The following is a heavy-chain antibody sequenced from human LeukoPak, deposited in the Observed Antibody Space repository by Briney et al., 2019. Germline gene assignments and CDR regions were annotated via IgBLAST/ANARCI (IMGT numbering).Heavy chain of an antibody. J-gene: IGHJ4*02. V-gene: IGHV3-23*01. Sequence: GGSLRLSCAASGFTLSSYAMNWVRQAPGKGLEWVSAISGNGNAYYADSVKGRFTISRDNSKNTLYLQMNSLRAEDTAVYYCAKRGAGVGTTVAPGDYWGQGTLLTVSS. CDR3: AKRGAGVGTTVAPGDY. CDR1: GFTLSSYA. D-gene: IGHD1-26*01. CDR2: ISGNGNA.